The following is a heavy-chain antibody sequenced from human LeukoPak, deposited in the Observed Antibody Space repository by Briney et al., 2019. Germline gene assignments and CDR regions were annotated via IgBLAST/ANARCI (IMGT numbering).Heavy chain of an antibody. Sequence: SETLSLTCTVSGGSISSYYWSWIRQPPGKGLEWIGYIYYSGSTNYNPSLKSRVTISVDTSKNQFSLKLSSVTAADTAVYYCARDRLDYYDSSGFNWFDPWGQGTLVTVSS. D-gene: IGHD3-22*01. V-gene: IGHV4-59*01. CDR2: IYYSGST. J-gene: IGHJ5*02. CDR3: ARDRLDYYDSSGFNWFDP. CDR1: GGSISSYY.